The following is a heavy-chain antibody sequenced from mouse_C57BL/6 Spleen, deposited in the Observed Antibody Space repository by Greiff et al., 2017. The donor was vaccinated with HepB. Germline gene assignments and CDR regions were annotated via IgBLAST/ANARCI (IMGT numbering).Heavy chain of an antibody. J-gene: IGHJ3*01. CDR3: TTLGDYGIFAD. V-gene: IGHV14-4*01. CDR2: SDPENGDT. CDR1: GFNIKDDY. Sequence: EVQLQQSGAELVRPGASVQLSCTASGFNIKDDYMHWVKQRPEQGLEWIGWSDPENGDTEYASKVQGKATRTAATSSNTAYLQLSSLASADTDVYYCTTLGDYGIFADWGEGTLVTVSA. D-gene: IGHD2-4*01.